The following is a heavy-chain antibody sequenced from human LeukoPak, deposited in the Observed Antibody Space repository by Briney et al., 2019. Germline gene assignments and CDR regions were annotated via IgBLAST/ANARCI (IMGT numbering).Heavy chain of an antibody. Sequence: SVKVSCKASGYTFTSYGISWVRQAPGQGLEWMGGIIPIFGTANYAQKFQGRVTITADESTSTAYMELSSLRSEDTAVYYCARAYYYDSSGYYVWGQGTLVTVSS. D-gene: IGHD3-22*01. V-gene: IGHV1-69*13. CDR2: IIPIFGTA. CDR1: GYTFTSYG. J-gene: IGHJ4*02. CDR3: ARAYYYDSSGYYV.